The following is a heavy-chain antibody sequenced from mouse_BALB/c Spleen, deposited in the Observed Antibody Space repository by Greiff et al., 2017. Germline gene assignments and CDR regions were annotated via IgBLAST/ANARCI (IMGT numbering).Heavy chain of an antibody. CDR3: ARGVRRKYYFDY. V-gene: IGHV1-9*01. D-gene: IGHD2-14*01. J-gene: IGHJ2*01. Sequence: QVHVKQSGAELMKPGASVKISCKATGYTFSSYWIEWVKQRPGHGLEWIGEILPGSGSTNYNEKFKGKATFTADTSSNTAYMQLSSLTSEDSAVYYCARGVRRKYYFDYWGQGTTLTVSS. CDR2: ILPGSGST. CDR1: GYTFSSYW.